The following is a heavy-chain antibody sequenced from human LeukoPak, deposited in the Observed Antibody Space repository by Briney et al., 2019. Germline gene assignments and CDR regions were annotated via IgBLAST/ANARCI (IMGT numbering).Heavy chain of an antibody. Sequence: ASVKVSCKASGGTFSCYAISWVRQAPGQGLEWMGGIIPIFGTANYAQKFQGRVTITADESTSTAYMELSSLRSEDTAVYYCARASVVVTACFDYWGQGTLVTVSS. CDR1: GGTFSCYA. D-gene: IGHD2-21*02. J-gene: IGHJ4*02. CDR2: IIPIFGTA. CDR3: ARASVVVTACFDY. V-gene: IGHV1-69*01.